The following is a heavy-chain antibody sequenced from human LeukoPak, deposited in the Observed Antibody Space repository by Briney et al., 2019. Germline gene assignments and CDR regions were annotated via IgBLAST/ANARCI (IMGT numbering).Heavy chain of an antibody. J-gene: IGHJ4*02. CDR2: INPNSGGT. V-gene: IGHV1-2*02. CDR1: GYTFTDYY. Sequence: GASVKVSCKASGYTFTDYYMHWVRQAPGQGLEWMGWINPNSGGTNYAQKFQGRVTMTRDTSISTAYMELSSLRSDDTAVYYCEVCGDPADYWGQGTLVTVSS. CDR3: EVCGDPADY. D-gene: IGHD4-17*01.